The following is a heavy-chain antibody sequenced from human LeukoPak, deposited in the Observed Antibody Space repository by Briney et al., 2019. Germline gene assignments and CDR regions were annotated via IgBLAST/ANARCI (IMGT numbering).Heavy chain of an antibody. CDR2: IYYSGSN. J-gene: IGHJ3*02. Sequence: SATLSLTCTVSGGSISSYYWSWIRQPPGKRLAWIGYIYYSGSNSYNPSLKGRVTISVDTSKNQISLKLSSVTAADTAVYYCARDLGVMVRAFDIWGQGTMVTVSS. D-gene: IGHD5-18*01. CDR3: ARDLGVMVRAFDI. V-gene: IGHV4-59*01. CDR1: GGSISSYY.